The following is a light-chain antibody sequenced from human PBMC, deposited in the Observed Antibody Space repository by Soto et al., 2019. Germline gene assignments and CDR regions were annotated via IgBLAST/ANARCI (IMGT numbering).Light chain of an antibody. J-gene: IGLJ2*01. CDR2: DNN. CDR3: GTWDSSLTAVV. CDR1: GSNIGNNY. Sequence: QSVLTQPTSVSAAPGQKVTIPCSGSGSNIGNNYVSWYQQLPGTAPKLLIYDNNNRPSGIPDRFSGSKSGTSATLGITGLQTGDEADYFCGTWDSSLTAVVFGGGTKLTVL. V-gene: IGLV1-51*01.